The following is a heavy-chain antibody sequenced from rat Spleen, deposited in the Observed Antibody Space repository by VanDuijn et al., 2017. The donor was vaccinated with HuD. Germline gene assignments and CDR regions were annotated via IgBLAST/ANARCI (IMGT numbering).Heavy chain of an antibody. CDR1: GFTFSSFA. V-gene: IGHV5-17*01. CDR3: SRHRIKAAHWFAY. D-gene: IGHD1-2*01. CDR2: ISNDGSTT. Sequence: EVQLVESGGGLVQPGRSLKFSCGASGFTFSSFAMAWVRQAPKKGLEWVATISNDGSTTYYRDSVKGRFTIARDTAKSTLYLQMDSLRSEDTATYYCSRHRIKAAHWFAYWGQGTLVTVSS. J-gene: IGHJ3*01.